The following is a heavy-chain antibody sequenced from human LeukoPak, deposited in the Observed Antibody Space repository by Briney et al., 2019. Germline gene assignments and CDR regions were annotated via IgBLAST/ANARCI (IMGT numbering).Heavy chain of an antibody. D-gene: IGHD3-22*01. CDR1: GGTFSSYA. CDR2: IIPIFGIA. Sequence: SVEVSCKASGGTFSSYAISWVRQAPGRGLEWMGRIIPIFGIANYAQKFQGRVTITADKSTSTAYMELSSLRSEDTAVYYCAREARDSSGSNYFDYWGQGTLVTVSS. V-gene: IGHV1-69*04. J-gene: IGHJ4*02. CDR3: AREARDSSGSNYFDY.